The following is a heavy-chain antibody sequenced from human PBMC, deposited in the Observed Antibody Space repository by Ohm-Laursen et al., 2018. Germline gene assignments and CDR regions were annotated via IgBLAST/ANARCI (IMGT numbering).Heavy chain of an antibody. CDR3: ARDGGYYDSSGYYPSVD. Sequence: ASVKVSCKASGYTFIGYYMHWVRQAPGQGLEWMGWINPNSGGTNYAQKFQGRVTMTRDTSISTAYMELSRLRSDDTAVYYCARDGGYYDSSGYYPSVDWGQGTLVTVSS. CDR2: INPNSGGT. CDR1: GYTFIGYY. D-gene: IGHD3-22*01. V-gene: IGHV1-2*02. J-gene: IGHJ4*02.